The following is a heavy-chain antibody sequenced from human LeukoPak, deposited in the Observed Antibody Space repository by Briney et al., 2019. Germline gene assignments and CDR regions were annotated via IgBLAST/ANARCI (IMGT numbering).Heavy chain of an antibody. CDR3: AGGPGYGHYFDY. CDR1: GFTFSGRW. CDR2: IKPDGSEK. D-gene: IGHD5-12*01. V-gene: IGHV3-7*01. Sequence: HAGGSLRLSCAASGFTFSGRWMSWVRQAPGKGLEWVANIKPDGSEKNYVDSVKGRFTISRDNAKSSLYLQMNSLRDEDTAVYYCAGGPGYGHYFDYWGQGALVTVSS. J-gene: IGHJ4*02.